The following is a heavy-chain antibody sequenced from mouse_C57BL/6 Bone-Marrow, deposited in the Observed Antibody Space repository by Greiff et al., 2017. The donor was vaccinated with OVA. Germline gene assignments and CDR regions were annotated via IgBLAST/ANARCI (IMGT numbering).Heavy chain of an antibody. V-gene: IGHV1-76*01. CDR1: GYTFTDYY. D-gene: IGHD2-12*01. J-gene: IGHJ3*01. CDR2: IYPGSGNT. CDR3: ARDSYDRAWFAY. Sequence: QVQLKQSGAELVRPGASVKLSCKASGYTFTDYYINWVKQRPGQGLEWIARIYPGSGNTYYNEKFKGKATLTAEKSSSTAYMQLSSLTSEDSAVYVCARDSYDRAWFAYWGQGTLVTVSA.